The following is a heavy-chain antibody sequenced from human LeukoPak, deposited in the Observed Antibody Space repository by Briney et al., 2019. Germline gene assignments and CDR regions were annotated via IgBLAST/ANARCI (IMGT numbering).Heavy chain of an antibody. J-gene: IGHJ4*02. CDR1: GFTFSSHP. V-gene: IGHV3-30*04. D-gene: IGHD6-19*01. CDR2: ITYDGSEK. CDR3: AKDPRTGAVTGISYFDY. Sequence: GRSLRLSCEVSGFTFSSHPIHWVRQAPGKGLEWPAVITYDGSEKYYADSVKGRVTISRDNSKNTLYLQMNSLRDEDTAVYYCAKDPRTGAVTGISYFDYWGQGTLVTVSS.